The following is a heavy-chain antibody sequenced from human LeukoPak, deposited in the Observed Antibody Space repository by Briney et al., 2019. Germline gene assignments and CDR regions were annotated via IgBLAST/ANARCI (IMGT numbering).Heavy chain of an antibody. CDR3: ARSTHSWFGWFEF. CDR2: ISSGSSHI. V-gene: IGHV3-21*01. D-gene: IGHD3-10*01. CDR1: GFSFSNYA. Sequence: GGSLRLSCETSGFSFSNYAMNWVRQIPGKGLEWVSSISSGSSHIYYAESMKGRFTMSRDNSKNLVTLEMTSLRVEDTAVYYCARSTHSWFGWFEFWGQGTLVTVAS. J-gene: IGHJ5*01.